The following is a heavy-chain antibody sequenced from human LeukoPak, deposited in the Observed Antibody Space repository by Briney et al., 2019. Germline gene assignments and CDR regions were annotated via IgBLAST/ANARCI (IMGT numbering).Heavy chain of an antibody. CDR1: GFTFSSYW. D-gene: IGHD6-13*01. V-gene: IGHV3-7*03. CDR3: AKGCAERHGIAAAATRVYYYYMDV. J-gene: IGHJ6*03. Sequence: PGGSLRLSCAASGFTFSSYWMSWVRQAPGKGLEWVANIKQDGSEKYYVDSVKGRFTISRDNSKNTLYLQMNSLRAEDTAVYYCAKGCAERHGIAAAATRVYYYYMDVWGKGTTVTVSS. CDR2: IKQDGSEK.